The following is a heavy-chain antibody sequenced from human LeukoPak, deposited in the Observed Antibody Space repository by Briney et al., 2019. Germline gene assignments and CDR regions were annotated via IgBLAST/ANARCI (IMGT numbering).Heavy chain of an antibody. CDR2: INHSGST. CDR3: ARGDYGDYPLGYYFDY. D-gene: IGHD4-17*01. V-gene: IGHV4-34*01. Sequence: SETLSLTCAVYGGSFSGYYWIWIRQPPGKGLEWIGEINHSGSTKYNPSLKSRVTISVDTSKNQLSLKLSSVTAADTAVYYCARGDYGDYPLGYYFDYWGQGTLVTVSS. J-gene: IGHJ4*02. CDR1: GGSFSGYY.